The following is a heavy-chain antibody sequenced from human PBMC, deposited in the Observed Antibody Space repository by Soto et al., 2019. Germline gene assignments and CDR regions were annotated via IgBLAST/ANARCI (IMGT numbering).Heavy chain of an antibody. J-gene: IGHJ4*02. CDR1: GFTFSSYA. D-gene: IGHD3-3*01. V-gene: IGHV3-23*01. CDR2: ISGSGGST. CDR3: AKGGNYDFWSGYSSFDY. Sequence: GGSLRLSCAASGFTFSSYAMSWVRQAPGKGLEWVSAISGSGGSTYYADSVKGRFTISRDNSKNTLYLQMNSLRAEDTAVYYCAKGGNYDFWSGYSSFDYWGQGTLVTVSS.